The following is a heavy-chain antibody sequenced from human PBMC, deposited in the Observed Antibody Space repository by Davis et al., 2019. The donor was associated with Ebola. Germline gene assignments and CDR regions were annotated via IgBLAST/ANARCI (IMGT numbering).Heavy chain of an antibody. D-gene: IGHD2-8*01. CDR2: INTAGDT. J-gene: IGHJ6*04. V-gene: IGHV3-13*04. CDR3: ARARPREMVYAIRTYNYYSMDV. Sequence: GGSLRLSCAAPGFPSSSYDIHWVRQPTGKGLEWVSTINTAGDTHYPESVKGRFTISRAIAKNSLYLQMNSLRAGDTAVYYCARARPREMVYAIRTYNYYSMDVWGKGTTVTVSS. CDR1: GFPSSSYD.